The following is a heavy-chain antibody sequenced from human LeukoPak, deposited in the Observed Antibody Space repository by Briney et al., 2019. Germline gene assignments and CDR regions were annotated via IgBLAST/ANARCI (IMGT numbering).Heavy chain of an antibody. CDR2: ISGSGANT. D-gene: IGHD3-22*01. CDR1: GFTFSTYA. CDR3: AKERVGYPNPYYLDS. V-gene: IGHV3-23*01. J-gene: IGHJ4*02. Sequence: GGSLRLSCAASGFTFSTYAMSWVRQAPGKGLEWVSTISGSGANTYYADSVRGRFTISRDNSKNTLYLHMNSLRAEDTAVYYCAKERVGYPNPYYLDSWAQGTLVTVPS.